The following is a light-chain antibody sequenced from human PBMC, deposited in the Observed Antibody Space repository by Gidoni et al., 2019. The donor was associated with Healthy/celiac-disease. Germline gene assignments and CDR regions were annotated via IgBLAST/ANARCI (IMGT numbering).Light chain of an antibody. J-gene: IGLJ1*01. Sequence: SYELTQPPSVSVSPGQTASITCSGDKLGDKYACWYKQKPGKSPVLVIYQDSKRPSGIPERFSGSNSGNTATLTISGTQAMDEADYYCQAWDSSTACVFGTGTKITVL. CDR3: QAWDSSTACV. CDR2: QDS. CDR1: KLGDKY. V-gene: IGLV3-1*01.